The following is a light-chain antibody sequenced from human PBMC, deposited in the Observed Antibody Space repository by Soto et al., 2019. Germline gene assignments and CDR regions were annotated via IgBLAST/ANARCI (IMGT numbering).Light chain of an antibody. CDR3: HQLSNWPPVIT. V-gene: IGKV3-11*01. Sequence: DILLTQSPATLSWSPGERATRSCSASQSFSVDLAWYQQKPGQAPMHLRYDASNRATGIPPRFSGRGYGTAFTLNISRLEPDDFAVYYCHQLSNWPPVITVGQGTRLEIK. CDR1: QSFSVD. J-gene: IGKJ5*01. CDR2: DAS.